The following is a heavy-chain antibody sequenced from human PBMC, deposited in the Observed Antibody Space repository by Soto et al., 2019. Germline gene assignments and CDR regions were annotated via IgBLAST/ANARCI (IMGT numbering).Heavy chain of an antibody. CDR3: ARDCSSTSCYTPHYGMDV. J-gene: IGHJ6*02. CDR2: IYSDGST. Sequence: PGGSLRLSCAASGFSVSGIYMSWVRQAPGKGLEWVSVIYSDGSTYYADSVKGRFTISRDNSKNMMYLQMNSLRAEDTAVYYCARDCSSTSCYTPHYGMDVWGQGTTVTVSS. CDR1: GFSVSGIY. V-gene: IGHV3-53*01. D-gene: IGHD2-2*02.